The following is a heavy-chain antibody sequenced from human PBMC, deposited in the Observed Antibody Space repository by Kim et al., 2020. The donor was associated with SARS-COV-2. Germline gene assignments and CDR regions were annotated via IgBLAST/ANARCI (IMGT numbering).Heavy chain of an antibody. J-gene: IGHJ4*02. D-gene: IGHD1-7*01. V-gene: IGHV3-21*01. Sequence: GGSLRLSCSASGFTFSSYSMNWVRQAPGKGLEWVSSISSSSSYIYYADSVKGRFTISRDNAKNSLYLQMNSLRAEDTAVYYCARDSRRTYWNYDGGDYWGQGTLVTVSS. CDR1: GFTFSSYS. CDR3: ARDSRRTYWNYDGGDY. CDR2: ISSSSSYI.